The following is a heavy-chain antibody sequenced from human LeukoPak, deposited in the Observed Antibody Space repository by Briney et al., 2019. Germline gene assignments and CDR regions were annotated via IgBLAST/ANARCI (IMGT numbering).Heavy chain of an antibody. J-gene: IGHJ4*02. CDR2: INGDGSST. CDR1: GFTFSNYY. V-gene: IGHV3-74*01. CDR3: GSGELPYSFDS. Sequence: GGSLRLSCAASGFTFSNYYMHWVRQGPGKGLVWVSDINGDGSSTKYADSVKGRFTISRDNAKNTLYLQMNSLRADDTAVYFCGSGELPYSFDSRGQGTLVTVFS. D-gene: IGHD1-7*01.